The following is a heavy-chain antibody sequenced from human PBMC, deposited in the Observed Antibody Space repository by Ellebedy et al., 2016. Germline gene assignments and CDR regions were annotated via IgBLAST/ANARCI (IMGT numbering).Heavy chain of an antibody. CDR3: ARGLGRRGTAMARADYYCYMDV. J-gene: IGHJ6*03. CDR1: GITFSSHS. D-gene: IGHD5-18*01. CDR2: ISTSSSTK. V-gene: IGHV3-48*02. Sequence: GESLKISXEVSGITFSSHSMHWLRQAPGKGLEWVAYISTSSSTKYYADSVKGRLTVSRDNDKNSLYLQMNSLRDDDTAVYYCARGLGRRGTAMARADYYCYMDVWGKGTTVTVSS.